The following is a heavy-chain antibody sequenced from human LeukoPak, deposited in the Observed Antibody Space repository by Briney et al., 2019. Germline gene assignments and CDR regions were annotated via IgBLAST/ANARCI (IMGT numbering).Heavy chain of an antibody. CDR1: GGSISSYY. CDR3: ARDGGGTIFGVVTMGAFDI. D-gene: IGHD3-3*01. CDR2: IYYSGST. Sequence: PSETLSLTCTVSGGSISSYYWSWTRQPPGKGLEWIGYIYYSGSTNYNPSLKSRVTISVDTSKNQFSLKLSSVTAADTAVYYCARDGGGTIFGVVTMGAFDIWGQGTMVTVSS. V-gene: IGHV4-59*01. J-gene: IGHJ3*02.